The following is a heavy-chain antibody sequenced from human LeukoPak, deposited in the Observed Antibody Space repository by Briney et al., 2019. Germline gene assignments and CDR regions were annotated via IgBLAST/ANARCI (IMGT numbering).Heavy chain of an antibody. Sequence: GGSLRLSCAASGFTFSSYAMHWVRQAPGKGLEWVAVISYDGSNKYYADSVKGRFTISRDNSKNTLYLQMNSLRAEDTAVYYCARDGSSWYDPGCYFDYWGQGTPVTVSS. CDR1: GFTFSSYA. V-gene: IGHV3-30-3*01. D-gene: IGHD6-13*01. J-gene: IGHJ4*02. CDR3: ARDGSSWYDPGCYFDY. CDR2: ISYDGSNK.